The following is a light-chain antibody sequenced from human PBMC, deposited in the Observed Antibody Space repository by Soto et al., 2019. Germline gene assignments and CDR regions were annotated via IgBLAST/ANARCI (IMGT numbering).Light chain of an antibody. CDR2: AAS. CDR1: QSISIY. Sequence: DIQMTQSPSSLSASVGDRVTITCRASQSISIYLNWYQQKPGKAPKLLIYAASSLQSGVPPRFSGSGSGTDFTLTISSLQPEDFATYYCQQSYSTLGLTFGGGTKVEIK. CDR3: QQSYSTLGLT. V-gene: IGKV1-39*01. J-gene: IGKJ4*01.